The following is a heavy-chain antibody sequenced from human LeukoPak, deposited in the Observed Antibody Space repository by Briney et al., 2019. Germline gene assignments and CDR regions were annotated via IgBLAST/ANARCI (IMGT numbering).Heavy chain of an antibody. CDR2: IHRSGST. CDR1: GGSISNYY. J-gene: IGHJ5*02. V-gene: IGHV4-4*07. CDR3: AREGLNMVRGVIPKEAWGWFDP. D-gene: IGHD3-10*01. Sequence: SETLSLTCTVSGGSISNYYWSWIRQPAGKGLECIGRIHRSGSTDYNPSLKSRVTMSVDTSKNQFSLTLSSVTAADTAVYYCAREGLNMVRGVIPKEAWGWFDPWGQGTLVTVSS.